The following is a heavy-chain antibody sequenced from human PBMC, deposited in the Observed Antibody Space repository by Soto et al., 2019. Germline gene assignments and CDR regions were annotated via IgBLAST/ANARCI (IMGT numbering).Heavy chain of an antibody. CDR2: IDPSDSYT. V-gene: IGHV5-10-1*01. J-gene: IGHJ6*02. D-gene: IGHD3-9*01. CDR3: ARHTFPGYFVLDV. Sequence: QVPGKGLEWMGRIDPSDSYTDYSPSFQGHVTISADKSISTAYLQWSSLKASDTAMYYCARHTFPGYFVLDVWGQGTTVTVSS.